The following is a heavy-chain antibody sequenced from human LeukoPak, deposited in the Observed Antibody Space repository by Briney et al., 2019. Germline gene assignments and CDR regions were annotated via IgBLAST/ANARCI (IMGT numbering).Heavy chain of an antibody. CDR1: GFTFSSYA. J-gene: IGHJ1*01. CDR3: AMPDYYDSSGYNLQYFQH. CDR2: TSYDGSNK. Sequence: GGSLRLSCAASGFTFSSYAMHWVRQAPGKGLEWVAVTSYDGSNKYYADSVKGRFTISRDNSKNTLYLQMNSLRAEDTAVYYCAMPDYYDSSGYNLQYFQHWGQGTLVTVSS. D-gene: IGHD3-22*01. V-gene: IGHV3-30-3*01.